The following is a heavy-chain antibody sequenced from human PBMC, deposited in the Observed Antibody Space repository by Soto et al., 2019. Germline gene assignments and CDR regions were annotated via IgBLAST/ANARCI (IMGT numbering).Heavy chain of an antibody. D-gene: IGHD1-20*01. CDR1: GVSITPYY. Sequence: QVQLQESGPGLVKPSETLSLTCTVSGVSITPYYLTWIRHPPGKGLEWIGYVYHTGNTYYNPSLKSRVTISLDTSKNQVALRLKSVTAADTAVYYCAREQYNWKLWGQGTLVTVSS. J-gene: IGHJ4*02. CDR2: VYHTGNT. V-gene: IGHV4-59*01. CDR3: AREQYNWKL.